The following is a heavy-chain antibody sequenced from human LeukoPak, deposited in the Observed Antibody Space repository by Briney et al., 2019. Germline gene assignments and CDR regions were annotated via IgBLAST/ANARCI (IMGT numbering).Heavy chain of an antibody. J-gene: IGHJ6*03. CDR3: ARGGRLPRYYYMDV. Sequence: GRSLRLSCVASGFILSSYGMHWVRQAPGKGLEWVAVISYDGTNIYYADSVKGRFTISRDNSKNTLYLQMNSLRAEDTAVYYCARGGRLPRYYYMDVWGKGTTVTISS. CDR1: GFILSSYG. V-gene: IGHV3-30*03. CDR2: ISYDGTNI. D-gene: IGHD3-16*01.